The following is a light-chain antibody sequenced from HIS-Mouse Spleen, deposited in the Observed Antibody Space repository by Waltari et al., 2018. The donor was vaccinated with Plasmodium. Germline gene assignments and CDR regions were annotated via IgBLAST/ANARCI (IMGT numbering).Light chain of an antibody. J-gene: IGLJ3*02. Sequence: SYELTQPPSVSVSPGQTARITCSGDALPQQYAYWYQQKSGQAPVLVIYEDSKRPSGSPERFAGSSSGTMTTLTISGAQVEYEADYYCYSTDSSGNHRVFGGGTKLTVL. V-gene: IGLV3-10*01. CDR3: YSTDSSGNHRV. CDR2: EDS. CDR1: ALPQQY.